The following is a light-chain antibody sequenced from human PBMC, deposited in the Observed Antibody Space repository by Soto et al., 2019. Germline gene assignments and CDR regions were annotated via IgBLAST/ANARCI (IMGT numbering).Light chain of an antibody. J-gene: IGLJ1*01. CDR3: VSYTSSTTYV. Sequence: QSALTQPASVPGSPGQSITISCTGTSSDVGGSNFVSWYQQHPGKPPKLIIYDVANRPSGVSNRFSGSKSGSTASLIISRLQTEDEADYYCVSYTSSTTYVFGTGTKLTVL. CDR2: DVA. CDR1: SSDVGGSNF. V-gene: IGLV2-14*03.